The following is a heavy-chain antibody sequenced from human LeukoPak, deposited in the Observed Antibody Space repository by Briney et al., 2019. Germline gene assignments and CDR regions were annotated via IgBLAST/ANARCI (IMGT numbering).Heavy chain of an antibody. CDR2: INPSGSST. Sequence: ASVKVSCKASGYSFTSHYMHWVRRAPGQGLEWLGLINPSGSSTLYARKFQGRVTMTRDMSTTTDYMELSSLRSEDTAVYYCARDNSVGDVAWWFDPWGQGTLVTVSS. CDR3: ARDNSVGDVAWWFDP. CDR1: GYSFTSHY. J-gene: IGHJ5*02. D-gene: IGHD1-26*01. V-gene: IGHV1-46*01.